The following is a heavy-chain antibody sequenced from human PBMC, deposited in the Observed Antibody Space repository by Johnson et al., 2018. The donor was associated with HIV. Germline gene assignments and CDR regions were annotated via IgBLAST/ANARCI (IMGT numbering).Heavy chain of an antibody. CDR3: AKDRAVAGYDAFDI. D-gene: IGHD6-19*01. CDR2: ISWNSGSI. V-gene: IGHV3-9*01. CDR1: GFTFDDYA. J-gene: IGHJ3*02. Sequence: VQLVESGGGVVRPGGSLRLSCAASGFTFDDYAMHWVRQAPGKGLEWVAGISWNSGSIGDADSVKGRFTISRDNAKNSLYLQMNSLRAEDTALYYCAKDRAVAGYDAFDIWGQGTVVTVSS.